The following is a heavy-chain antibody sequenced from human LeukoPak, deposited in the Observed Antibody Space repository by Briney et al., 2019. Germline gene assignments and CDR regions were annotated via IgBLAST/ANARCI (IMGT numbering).Heavy chain of an antibody. D-gene: IGHD3-10*01. CDR1: GGSISSSSYY. V-gene: IGHV4-39*07. Sequence: PSETLSLTCTVSGGSISSSSYYWGWIRQPPGKGLEWIGSIYYSGSTYYNPSLKSRVTISVDTSKNQFSLKLSSVTAADTAVYYCARERRGNYYYYMDVWGKGTTVTVSS. CDR3: ARERRGNYYYYMDV. J-gene: IGHJ6*03. CDR2: IYYSGST.